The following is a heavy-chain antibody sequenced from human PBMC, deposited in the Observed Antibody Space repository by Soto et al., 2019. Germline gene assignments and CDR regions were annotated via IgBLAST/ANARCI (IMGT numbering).Heavy chain of an antibody. J-gene: IGHJ4*02. CDR1: GFSFITYW. CDR2: IKEDGSEN. Sequence: EVQLVESGGGLVQSGGSLRLSCEASGFSFITYWMNWVRQAPGKGLEWLASIKEDGSENQYVDSVKSRFTISRDNARNSLYLQMNSLSEEDTAVYYCVRAISGSFALWGQGTLVIVSS. D-gene: IGHD3-9*01. V-gene: IGHV3-7*04. CDR3: VRAISGSFAL.